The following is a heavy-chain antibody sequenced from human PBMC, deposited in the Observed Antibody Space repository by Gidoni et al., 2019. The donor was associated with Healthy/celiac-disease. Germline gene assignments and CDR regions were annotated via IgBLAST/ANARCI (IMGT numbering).Heavy chain of an antibody. V-gene: IGHV3-74*01. Sequence: EVQLVESGGGLVQPGGSLRLSCEASGFTFRSYWMHWVRQAPGKGLVWVARINSDGSSTSYADSVKGRFTISRDNSKNTLYLQMNSLRAEDTAVYYCARDRDWEPYGWIDYWGQGTLVTVSS. CDR3: ARDRDWEPYGWIDY. J-gene: IGHJ4*02. CDR2: INSDGSST. D-gene: IGHD2-8*02. CDR1: GFTFRSYW.